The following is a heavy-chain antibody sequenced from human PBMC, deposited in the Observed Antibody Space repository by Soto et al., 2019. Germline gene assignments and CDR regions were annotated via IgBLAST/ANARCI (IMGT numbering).Heavy chain of an antibody. Sequence: QVQLVQSGAEVKKPGSSVKVSCKASGGTFSSYAISWVRQAPGQGLEWMGGIIPIFGTANYAQKFQGRVTTTADESTSTAYMELSSLRSEDTAVYYCARGIAAAGYHYYYYGMDVWGQGTTVTVSS. CDR1: GGTFSSYA. V-gene: IGHV1-69*12. CDR3: ARGIAAAGYHYYYYGMDV. CDR2: IIPIFGTA. J-gene: IGHJ6*02. D-gene: IGHD6-13*01.